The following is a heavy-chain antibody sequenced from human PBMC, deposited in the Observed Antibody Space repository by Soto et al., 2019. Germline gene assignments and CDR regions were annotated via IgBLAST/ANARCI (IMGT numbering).Heavy chain of an antibody. CDR1: GFTFSSYV. J-gene: IGHJ4*02. V-gene: IGHV3-23*01. Sequence: EVRLLESGGGLIQPGGSLRLSCAASGFTFSSYVMSWVRQARGTGLEWVSGISGSGTNTYYADSVKGRFTISRDNSKNTLYLQMTSLRAEDTAEYYCAKDNSPYSGYNSFDYWGEGTLVTVSS. CDR3: AKDNSPYSGYNSFDY. D-gene: IGHD5-12*01. CDR2: ISGSGTNT.